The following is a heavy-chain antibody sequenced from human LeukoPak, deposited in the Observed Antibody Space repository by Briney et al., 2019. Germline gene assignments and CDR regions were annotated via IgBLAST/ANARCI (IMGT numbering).Heavy chain of an antibody. CDR2: IWYDGSNK. CDR1: GFTFSSYV. J-gene: IGHJ3*02. V-gene: IGHV3-33*01. CDR3: AREEDCSGGICYLGNAFDI. D-gene: IGHD2-15*01. Sequence: PGGSLRLSCAASGFTFSSYVMHWVRQAPGKGLEWVAVIWYDGSNKYYADSVKGRFTISRDNSKKTLYLQMNSLRAEDTAVYYCAREEDCSGGICYLGNAFDIWGQGTMVTVSS.